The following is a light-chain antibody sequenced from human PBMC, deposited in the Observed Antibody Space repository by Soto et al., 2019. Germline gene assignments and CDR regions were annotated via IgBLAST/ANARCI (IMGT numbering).Light chain of an antibody. CDR2: SAS. V-gene: IGKV3-20*01. J-gene: IGKJ1*01. CDR1: QSVDTSV. CDR3: QQYGSSPRT. Sequence: EVVMTQSPATLSVSPGDRATLSCRASQSVDTSVAWYQQKPGQAPRLLVHSASTRATGIPARFTGIGSGTDFTLTISRLEPEDFAVYYCQQYGSSPRTFGQGTKVEIK.